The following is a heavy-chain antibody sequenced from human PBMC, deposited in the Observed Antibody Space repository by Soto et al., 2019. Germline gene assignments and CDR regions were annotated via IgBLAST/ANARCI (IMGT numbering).Heavy chain of an antibody. CDR1: GGSISSGGYS. V-gene: IGHV4-30-2*01. D-gene: IGHD4-17*01. CDR2: IYHSGST. J-gene: IGHJ5*02. Sequence: QLQLQESGSGLVKPSQTLSLTCAVSGGSISSGGYSWSWIRQPPGKGLEWIGYIYHSGSTYYNPSLKSRGTISVDRSKNQFSLKLSSVTAADTAVYYCARKVTTLDVWFDPWGQGTLVTVSS. CDR3: ARKVTTLDVWFDP.